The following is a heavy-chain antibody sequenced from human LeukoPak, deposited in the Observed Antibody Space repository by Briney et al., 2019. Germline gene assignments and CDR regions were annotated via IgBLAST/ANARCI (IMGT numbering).Heavy chain of an antibody. Sequence: GASVKISCKASGYTFTSNYMHWVRQAPGQGLEWMGIINPSGGSTSYAQKFQGRVTMTRDTSTSTVYMELSSLRSEDTAVYYCARVASSIAVAANWYFDLWGRGTLVTVSS. D-gene: IGHD6-19*01. CDR2: INPSGGST. J-gene: IGHJ2*01. CDR3: ARVASSIAVAANWYFDL. V-gene: IGHV1-46*01. CDR1: GYTFTSNY.